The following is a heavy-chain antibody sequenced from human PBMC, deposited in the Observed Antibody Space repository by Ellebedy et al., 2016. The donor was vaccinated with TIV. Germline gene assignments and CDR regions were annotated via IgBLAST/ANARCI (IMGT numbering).Heavy chain of an antibody. CDR1: GFTFSSYA. Sequence: GESLKISXAASGFTFSSYAMSWVRQAPGKGLAWVPAISGSGGSTYYADSVKGRFTISRDNSKNTLYLQMNSLRAEDTAVYYCAKGGRGYCSGGSCYSRYYFDYWGQGTLVTVSS. CDR3: AKGGRGYCSGGSCYSRYYFDY. V-gene: IGHV3-23*01. CDR2: ISGSGGST. D-gene: IGHD2-15*01. J-gene: IGHJ4*02.